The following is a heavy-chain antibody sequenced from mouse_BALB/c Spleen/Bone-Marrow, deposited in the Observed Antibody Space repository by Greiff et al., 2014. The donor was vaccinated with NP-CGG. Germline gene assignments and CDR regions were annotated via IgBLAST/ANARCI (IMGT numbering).Heavy chain of an antibody. CDR1: GFTFSSYA. V-gene: IGHV5-6-5*01. CDR3: ASPPYYGLHYYAMDY. CDR2: ISSGGST. J-gene: IGHJ4*01. D-gene: IGHD1-2*01. Sequence: DVKLVESGGGLVKPGGSLKLSCAASGFTFSSYAMSWVRQTPEKRLEWVASISSGGSTYYPDSVKGRFTISRDNARNILYLQMSSLRSEDTAMYYCASPPYYGLHYYAMDYWGQGTSVTVSS.